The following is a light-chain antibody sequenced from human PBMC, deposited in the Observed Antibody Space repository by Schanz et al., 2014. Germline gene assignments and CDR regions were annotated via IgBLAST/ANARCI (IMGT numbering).Light chain of an antibody. J-gene: IGLJ1*01. V-gene: IGLV2-8*01. Sequence: QSALTQPPSASGSPGQSVTISCTGTSSDVGGYNYVSWYQQHPGKAPKLMIYEVSQRPSGVPDRFSGSKSGNTASLTVSGLQAEDEADYYCGSYTTSINYVFGTGTKLTVL. CDR2: EVS. CDR3: GSYTTSINYV. CDR1: SSDVGGYNY.